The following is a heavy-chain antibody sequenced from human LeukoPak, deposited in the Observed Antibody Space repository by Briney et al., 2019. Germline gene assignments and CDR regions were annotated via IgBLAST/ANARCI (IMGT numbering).Heavy chain of an antibody. D-gene: IGHD6-19*01. J-gene: IGHJ4*02. CDR2: IYYSGST. Sequence: KPSETLSLTCTVSGGSISSSSYSWGWIRQPPGKGLEWIGSIYYSGSTYYNPSLKSRVTISVDTSKNQFSLKLSSVTAADTAVYYCARHFTVAGLYYFDYWGQGTLVTVSS. CDR1: GGSISSSSYS. V-gene: IGHV4-39*01. CDR3: ARHFTVAGLYYFDY.